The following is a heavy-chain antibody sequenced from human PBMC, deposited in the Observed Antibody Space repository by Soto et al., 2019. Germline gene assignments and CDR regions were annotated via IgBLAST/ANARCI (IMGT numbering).Heavy chain of an antibody. CDR3: AKDGPYDFWTNPWDY. Sequence: VQLVESGGGLVQPGGSLRLSCAASGFTFSSYGMHWVRQAPGKGLEWVAVISYDGSNKYYADSVKGRFTISRDNSKNTLYLQMNSLRAEDTAVYYCAKDGPYDFWTNPWDYWGQGTLVTVSS. V-gene: IGHV3-30*18. CDR1: GFTFSSYG. CDR2: ISYDGSNK. D-gene: IGHD3-3*01. J-gene: IGHJ4*02.